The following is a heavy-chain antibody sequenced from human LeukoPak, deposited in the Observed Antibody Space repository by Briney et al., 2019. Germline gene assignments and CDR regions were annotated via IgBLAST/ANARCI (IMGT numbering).Heavy chain of an antibody. V-gene: IGHV3-74*01. Sequence: GGSLRLSCAASGFTFSNDWIHWVRQAPGRGLVWVSRVKSDGSVTTYADSVKGRFTISRDNAKNTVYLQMNRLRAEDSPVYYCASTNYYETSGCYHYYFDSWGQGTLVTVSS. CDR2: VKSDGSVT. CDR1: GFTFSNDW. CDR3: ASTNYYETSGCYHYYFDS. D-gene: IGHD3-22*01. J-gene: IGHJ4*02.